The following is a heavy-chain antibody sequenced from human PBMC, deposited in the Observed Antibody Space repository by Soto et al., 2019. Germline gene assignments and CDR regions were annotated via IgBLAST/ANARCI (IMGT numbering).Heavy chain of an antibody. V-gene: IGHV3-23*01. Sequence: EVQLLESGGGLVQPGGFPRIPFASSGIHLCSYALNWVRQAPGKGLEWVSAISGSGGSTYYADFVKGRFTISRDNSKNTLYLQMNSLRAEDTAVYYCAKAKHGGSYFGLDYWGQGTLVTVSS. J-gene: IGHJ4*02. CDR1: GIHLCSYA. CDR3: AKAKHGGSYFGLDY. D-gene: IGHD1-26*01. CDR2: ISGSGGST.